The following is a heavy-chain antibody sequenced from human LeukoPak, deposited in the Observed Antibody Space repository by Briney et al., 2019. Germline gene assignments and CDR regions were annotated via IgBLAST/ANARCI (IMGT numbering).Heavy chain of an antibody. J-gene: IGHJ4*02. CDR1: GFTVSSNS. CDR2: LYSGGNT. CDR3: ARDRSDGFDY. Sequence: LRLSCAASGFTVSSNSMSWVRQAPGKGLEWVSVLYSGGNTYYADSVKGRFTISRDNSKDTLYLQMNSLRTEDTAVYYCARDRSDGFDYWGQGTLVTVSS. V-gene: IGHV3-53*01.